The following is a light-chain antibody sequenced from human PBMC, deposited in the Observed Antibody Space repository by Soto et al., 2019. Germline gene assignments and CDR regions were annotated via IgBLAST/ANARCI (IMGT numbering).Light chain of an antibody. Sequence: QSALAQPASVSGSPGQSITISCTGSSSDVGTYNLVSWYQQHPGKPPKLMIYEVSKRAPGVSNRFSGSKSGNTASLTISGLQAEDEANYYCCSHAGGSTYVFGIGTKVTLL. CDR3: CSHAGGSTYV. CDR2: EVS. V-gene: IGLV2-23*02. J-gene: IGLJ1*01. CDR1: SSDVGTYNL.